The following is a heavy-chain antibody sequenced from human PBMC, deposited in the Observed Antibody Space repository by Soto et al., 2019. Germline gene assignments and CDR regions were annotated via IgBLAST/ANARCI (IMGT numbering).Heavy chain of an antibody. Sequence: SETLSLTCTVSGGSISSSSYYWGWIRQPPGKGLEWIGSIYYSGSTYYNPSLKSRVTISVDTSKNQFSLKLSSVTAADTAVYYCARQGDSSLSAPFDPWGQGTLVTVSS. CDR1: GGSISSSSYY. V-gene: IGHV4-39*01. CDR2: IYYSGST. J-gene: IGHJ5*02. D-gene: IGHD6-13*01. CDR3: ARQGDSSLSAPFDP.